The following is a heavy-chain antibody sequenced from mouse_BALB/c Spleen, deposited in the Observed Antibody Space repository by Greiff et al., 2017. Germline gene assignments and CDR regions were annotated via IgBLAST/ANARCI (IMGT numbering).Heavy chain of an antibody. Sequence: EVMLVESGGGLVKPGGSLKLSCAASGFTFSSYAMSWVRQTPEKRLEWVASISSGGSTYYPDSVKGRFTISRDNARNILYLQMSSLRSEDTAMYYCARDGYYYWYFDVWGAGTTVTVSS. V-gene: IGHV5-6-5*01. CDR2: ISSGGST. CDR1: GFTFSSYA. CDR3: ARDGYYYWYFDV. D-gene: IGHD2-3*01. J-gene: IGHJ1*01.